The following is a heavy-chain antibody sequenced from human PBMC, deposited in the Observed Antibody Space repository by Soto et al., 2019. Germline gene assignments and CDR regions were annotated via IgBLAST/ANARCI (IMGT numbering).Heavy chain of an antibody. J-gene: IGHJ2*01. Sequence: QVQLQESGPGLVKPSQTLSLTCTVSGGSISSGGYYWSWIRQHPGKGLEWIGYIYYSGSTYYNPSLKSRVTISVDTSKNQFSLKLSSVTAADTAVYYCARDPRDRFYWYFDLWGRGTLVTVSS. CDR1: GGSISSGGYY. CDR2: IYYSGST. CDR3: ARDPRDRFYWYFDL. V-gene: IGHV4-31*03. D-gene: IGHD3-22*01.